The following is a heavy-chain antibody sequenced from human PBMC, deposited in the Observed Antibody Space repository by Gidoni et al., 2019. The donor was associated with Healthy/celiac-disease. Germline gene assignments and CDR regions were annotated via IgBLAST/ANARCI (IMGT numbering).Heavy chain of an antibody. CDR3: AKAPSPWYGPYYFDY. J-gene: IGHJ4*02. CDR2: ISWNSGSI. V-gene: IGHV3-9*01. D-gene: IGHD6-13*01. Sequence: EVQLVESGGGLVQPGRSLRLSCAASGFTFDDYAMHWVRQAPGKGLEWVSGISWNSGSIGYADSVKGRFTISRDNAKNSLYLQMNSLRAEDTALYYCAKAPSPWYGPYYFDYWGQGTLVTVSS. CDR1: GFTFDDYA.